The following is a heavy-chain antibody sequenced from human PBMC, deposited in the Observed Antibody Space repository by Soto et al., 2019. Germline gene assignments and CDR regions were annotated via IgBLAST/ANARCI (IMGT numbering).Heavy chain of an antibody. CDR2: ISYDGSNK. Sequence: QVQLVESGGGVVQPGRSLRLSCAASGFTFSSYGMHWVRQAPGKGLEWVAVISYDGSNKYYADSVKGRFTISRDNSKNTLYLQMNSLRAEETAVYYCAKVLTRLAMVRGVMSYWGQGTLVTVSS. D-gene: IGHD3-10*01. CDR3: AKVLTRLAMVRGVMSY. CDR1: GFTFSSYG. V-gene: IGHV3-30*18. J-gene: IGHJ4*02.